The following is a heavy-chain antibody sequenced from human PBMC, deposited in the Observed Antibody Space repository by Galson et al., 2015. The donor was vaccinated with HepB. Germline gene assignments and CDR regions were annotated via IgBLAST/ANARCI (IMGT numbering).Heavy chain of an antibody. V-gene: IGHV3-7*03. CDR3: ARVALDVHFAMIVVAAWYFDL. Sequence: LRLSCAASGFTFSSYWMSWVRQAPGKGLEWVANIKQDGSEKYYVDSVKGRFTISRDNAKNSLYLQMNSLRAEDTAVYYCARVALDVHFAMIVVAAWYFDLWGRGTLVTVSS. D-gene: IGHD3-22*01. J-gene: IGHJ2*01. CDR1: GFTFSSYW. CDR2: IKQDGSEK.